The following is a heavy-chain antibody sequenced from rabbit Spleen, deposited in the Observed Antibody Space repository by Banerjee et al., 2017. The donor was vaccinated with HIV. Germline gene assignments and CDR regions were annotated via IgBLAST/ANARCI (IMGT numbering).Heavy chain of an antibody. CDR1: GVSFSFNNY. Sequence: VESGGDLVKPGASLTLTCTASGVSFSFNNYMCWVRQAPGKGLEWIGCVDIGSSGFTYFATWAKGRFTISKTSSTTVTLQMTSLTAADTATYFCARDTSSSFSSYGMDLWGPGTLVTVS. D-gene: IGHD1-1*01. CDR3: ARDTSSSFSSYGMDL. V-gene: IGHV1S40*01. CDR2: VDIGSSGFT. J-gene: IGHJ6*01.